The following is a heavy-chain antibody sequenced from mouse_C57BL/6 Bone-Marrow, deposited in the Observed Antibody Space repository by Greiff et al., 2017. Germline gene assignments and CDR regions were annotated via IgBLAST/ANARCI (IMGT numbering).Heavy chain of an antibody. Sequence: VQLQQPGAELVMPGASVKLSCKASGYTFTSYWMHWVKQRPGQGLEWIGEIDPSDSYTNYNQKFKGKSTLTVDKSSSTAYMQLSSLTSEDSAVYYCAREGTAQATCGCAYWGQGTLVTVSA. CDR1: GYTFTSYW. J-gene: IGHJ3*01. CDR3: AREGTAQATCGCAY. D-gene: IGHD3-2*02. V-gene: IGHV1-69*01. CDR2: IDPSDSYT.